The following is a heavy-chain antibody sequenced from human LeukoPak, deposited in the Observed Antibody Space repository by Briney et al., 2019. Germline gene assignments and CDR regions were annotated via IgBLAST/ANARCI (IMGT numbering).Heavy chain of an antibody. V-gene: IGHV3-23*01. D-gene: IGHD5-12*01. CDR3: AKDWPDLVATIDAFDI. Sequence: PGGSLRLSCAASGFTFSSYAMSWVRQAPGKGLEWVSAISGSGGSTYYADSVKGRFTISRDNSKNTLYLQMNSLRAEDTAVYYCAKDWPDLVATIDAFDIWGQGTMVTVSS. CDR2: ISGSGGST. CDR1: GFTFSSYA. J-gene: IGHJ3*02.